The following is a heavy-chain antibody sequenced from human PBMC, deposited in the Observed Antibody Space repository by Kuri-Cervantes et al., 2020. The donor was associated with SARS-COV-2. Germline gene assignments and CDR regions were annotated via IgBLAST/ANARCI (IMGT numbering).Heavy chain of an antibody. Sequence: LRLSCTVSGGSISSGDYYWSWIRQPPGKGLEWIGYIYYSGSTYYNPSLKSRVTISVDTSKNQFSLKLSSVTAADTAVYYCARSKSWRWFDPWGQGTLVTVSS. V-gene: IGHV4-30-4*08. CDR2: IYYSGST. D-gene: IGHD3-3*01. CDR1: GGSISSGDYY. J-gene: IGHJ5*02. CDR3: ARSKSWRWFDP.